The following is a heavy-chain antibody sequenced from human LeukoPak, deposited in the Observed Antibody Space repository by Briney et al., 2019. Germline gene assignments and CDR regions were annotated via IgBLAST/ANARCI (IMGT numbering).Heavy chain of an antibody. Sequence: SVKVSCKASGGTFSSYAISWVRQAPGQGLEWMGGIIPIFGTANYAQKFQGRVTITADKSTSTAYMELSSLRSEDTAVYYCARDPPFSGFGETRDDYWGQGTLVTVSS. CDR2: IIPIFGTA. CDR1: GGTFSSYA. CDR3: ARDPPFSGFGETRDDY. D-gene: IGHD3-10*01. J-gene: IGHJ4*02. V-gene: IGHV1-69*06.